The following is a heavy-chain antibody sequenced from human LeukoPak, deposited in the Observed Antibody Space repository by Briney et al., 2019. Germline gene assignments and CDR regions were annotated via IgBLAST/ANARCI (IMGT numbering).Heavy chain of an antibody. CDR3: ARGLGVPPDY. D-gene: IGHD3-10*01. J-gene: IGHJ4*02. CDR1: GGSISSGGYY. V-gene: IGHV4-31*03. Sequence: SETLSLTCTVSGGSISSGGYYWSWIRQHPGTGLEWIGYIYYSGSTYYNPSLKSRVTISVDTSKNQFSLKLSSVTAADTAVYYCARGLGVPPDYWGQGTLVTVSS. CDR2: IYYSGST.